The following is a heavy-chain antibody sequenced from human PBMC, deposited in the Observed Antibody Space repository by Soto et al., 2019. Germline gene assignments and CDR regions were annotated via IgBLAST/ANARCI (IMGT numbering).Heavy chain of an antibody. V-gene: IGHV4-59*01. Sequence: NPSETLSLTCTVSGGSISSYYWSWIRQPPWKGLEWFGYVYDSGRTNYNPSLKSRVTISVYTSKNQFSLKLSSVTAADTAVYYCARRGDSSSWFNYFDYWGQGTLVTVSS. CDR1: GGSISSYY. D-gene: IGHD6-13*01. CDR3: ARRGDSSSWFNYFDY. CDR2: VYDSGRT. J-gene: IGHJ4*02.